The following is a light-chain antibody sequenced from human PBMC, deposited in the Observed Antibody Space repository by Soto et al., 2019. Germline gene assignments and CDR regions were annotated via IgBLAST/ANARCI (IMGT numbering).Light chain of an antibody. J-gene: IGLJ1*01. CDR1: SSYVGGYNY. CDR3: SSYTISSTYV. CDR2: DVS. V-gene: IGLV2-14*01. Sequence: ALTQPASVSGSPGQSIAISCTGTSSYVGGYNYVSWYQQHPGKAPKLLINDVSNRPSGVSSRFSGSKSGNTASLTISGLQAEDEADYYCSSYTISSTYVFGTGTKVTV.